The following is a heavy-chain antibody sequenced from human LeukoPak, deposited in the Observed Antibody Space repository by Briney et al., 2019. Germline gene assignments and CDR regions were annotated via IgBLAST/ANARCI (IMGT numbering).Heavy chain of an antibody. CDR2: IWYDGRNK. J-gene: IGHJ4*02. Sequence: GRSLRLSCAASGFTFSSYGMHWVRQAPGKGLEWVAVIWYDGRNKYYADSVKGRFTISRDNSKNTLYLQMNSLRAEDTAVYYCARDQITMVRGVILREYYFDYWGQGTLVTVSS. D-gene: IGHD3-10*01. V-gene: IGHV3-33*01. CDR3: ARDQITMVRGVILREYYFDY. CDR1: GFTFSSYG.